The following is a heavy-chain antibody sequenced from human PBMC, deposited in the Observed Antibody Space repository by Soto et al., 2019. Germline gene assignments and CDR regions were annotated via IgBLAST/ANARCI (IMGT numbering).Heavy chain of an antibody. Sequence: SETPSLTCTVSGGSLREFGHFWTWIRQRPGRGLEWIGYSTYTGVTYYSPSLQSRISISVDTSKNQFSLTLNSVTAADTAVYYCAKDYGGPPLNRFDSWGHGTLVTVSS. CDR1: GGSLREFGHF. V-gene: IGHV4-31*03. J-gene: IGHJ5*01. D-gene: IGHD3-16*01. CDR2: STYTGVT. CDR3: AKDYGGPPLNRFDS.